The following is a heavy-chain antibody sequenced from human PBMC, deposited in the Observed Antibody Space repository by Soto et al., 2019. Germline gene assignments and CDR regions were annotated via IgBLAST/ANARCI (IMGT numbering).Heavy chain of an antibody. CDR1: GGTFSSYA. CDR3: AGGGELLTQGGTGAYFDY. D-gene: IGHD1-26*01. Sequence: QVQLVQSGAEVKKPGSSVKVSCKASGGTFSSYAISWVRQAPGQGLEWMGGIIPIFGTANYAQKFQGRVTITADKSTSRACMELGSLRSEDRGVYYGAGGGELLTQGGTGAYFDYWGQGTLVTVSS. CDR2: IIPIFGTA. J-gene: IGHJ4*02. V-gene: IGHV1-69*06.